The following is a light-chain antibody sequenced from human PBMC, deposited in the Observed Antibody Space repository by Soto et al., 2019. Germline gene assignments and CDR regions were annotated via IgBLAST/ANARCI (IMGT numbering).Light chain of an antibody. CDR3: QQYGGSPAIT. CDR2: GAP. J-gene: IGKJ5*01. V-gene: IGKV3-20*01. Sequence: EIVLTQSPATLSLSPGERARLSCRASQRVSSGYVAWYQQKPGQAPRLLIYGAPSRATGIPDRFRASASGTDFTLTISRLEPEDFAVYFCQQYGGSPAITFGQGTRLEIK. CDR1: QRVSSGY.